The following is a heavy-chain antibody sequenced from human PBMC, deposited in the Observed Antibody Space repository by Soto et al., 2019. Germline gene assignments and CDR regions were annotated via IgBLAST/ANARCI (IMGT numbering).Heavy chain of an antibody. CDR1: GFTFSGSA. J-gene: IGHJ5*02. CDR2: IRSKANSYAT. V-gene: IGHV3-73*01. Sequence: GGSLRLSCAASGFTFSGSAMHWVRQASGKGLEWVGRIRSKANSYATAYAASVKGRFTISRDDSKNTAYLQMNSLKTEDTAVYYCTRLNSGYDYNGLSLWFDPWGQGTLVTVSS. D-gene: IGHD5-12*01. CDR3: TRLNSGYDYNGLSLWFDP.